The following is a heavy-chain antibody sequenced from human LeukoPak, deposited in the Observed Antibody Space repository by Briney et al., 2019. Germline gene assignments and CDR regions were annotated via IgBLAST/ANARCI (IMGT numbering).Heavy chain of an antibody. CDR3: ARTAVTGTRYKWFDP. Sequence: SRTLSLTCPVSGDSISSSSRWSWVRQPPGRGLEWIAEITDSGSTNYNPSLKSRVTISIHKSRNQTSLKASSVPAADTAMTYRARTAVTGTRYKWFDPSGQRNLVTASS. CDR1: GDSISSSSR. V-gene: IGHV4-4*02. D-gene: IGHD6-19*01. CDR2: ITDSGST. J-gene: IGHJ5*02.